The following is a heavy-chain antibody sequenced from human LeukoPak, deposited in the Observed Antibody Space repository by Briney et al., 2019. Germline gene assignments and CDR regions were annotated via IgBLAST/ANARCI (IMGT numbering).Heavy chain of an antibody. CDR3: ARTGHSSGYYSPDF. CDR2: INSDGSRT. J-gene: IGHJ4*02. Sequence: PGGSLRLSCAASGFTFSSYWMHWVRQAPGKGLVWVSLINSDGSRTNYADSVKGRFTISRDNAKSTPYLQMNSLRAEDTAVYYCARTGHSSGYYSPDFWGQGTLVTVSS. V-gene: IGHV3-74*01. CDR1: GFTFSSYW. D-gene: IGHD3-22*01.